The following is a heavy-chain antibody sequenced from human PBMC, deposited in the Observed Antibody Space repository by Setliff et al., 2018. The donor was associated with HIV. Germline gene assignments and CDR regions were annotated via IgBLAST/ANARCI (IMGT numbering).Heavy chain of an antibody. CDR3: ARLEYYYYMDV. CDR1: GGSIRSYY. D-gene: IGHD1-1*01. CDR2: IYTSGST. J-gene: IGHJ6*03. V-gene: IGHV4-4*07. Sequence: SETLSLTCTVSGGSIRSYYWSWIRQPAGKGLEWIGRIYTSGSTNYNPSLKGRVTMSVDTSKNQFSLRLSSVTAADTAVYYCARLEYYYYMDVWGKGTTVTVSS.